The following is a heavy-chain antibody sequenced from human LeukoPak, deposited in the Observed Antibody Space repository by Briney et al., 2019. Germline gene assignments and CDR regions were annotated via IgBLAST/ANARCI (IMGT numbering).Heavy chain of an antibody. D-gene: IGHD1-26*01. Sequence: SETLSLTCTVSGGSISSSSYYWGWIRQPPGKGLEWIGSIYYSGSTYYNPSLKSRVTISVDTSKNQFSLKLSSVTAADTAVYYCARVTWQNYYYAFDIWGQGTMVTVSS. CDR1: GGSISSSSYY. J-gene: IGHJ3*02. CDR3: ARVTWQNYYYAFDI. CDR2: IYYSGST. V-gene: IGHV4-39*07.